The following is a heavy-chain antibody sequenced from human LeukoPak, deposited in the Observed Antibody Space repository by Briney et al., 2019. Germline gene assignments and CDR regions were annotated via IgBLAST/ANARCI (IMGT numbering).Heavy chain of an antibody. V-gene: IGHV1-18*01. CDR3: ARDDSSLSDY. D-gene: IGHD6-13*01. J-gene: IGHJ4*02. CDR1: GYIFFIFG. Sequence: ASVKVSYKASGYIFFIFGISWVRQAPGQGLEWMGWISGDTGNTNYAQKLQGRVTMTTDTSTSTAYMELRSLRSDDTAVYYCARDDSSLSDYWGQGTLVTVSS. CDR2: ISGDTGNT.